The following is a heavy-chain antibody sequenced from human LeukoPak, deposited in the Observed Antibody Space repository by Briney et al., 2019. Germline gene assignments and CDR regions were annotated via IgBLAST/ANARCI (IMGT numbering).Heavy chain of an antibody. CDR2: INHSGST. CDR1: GGSFSGYY. D-gene: IGHD5-12*01. CDR3: ARVQLRPPFDY. J-gene: IGHJ4*02. V-gene: IGHV4-34*01. Sequence: SETLSLTCAVYGGSFSGYYWSWIRQPPGKGLEWIGEINHSGSTNYNPSLKSRVTISVDTSKNQFSLKLSSVTAADTAVYYCARVQLRPPFDYWGQGTRVAVSS.